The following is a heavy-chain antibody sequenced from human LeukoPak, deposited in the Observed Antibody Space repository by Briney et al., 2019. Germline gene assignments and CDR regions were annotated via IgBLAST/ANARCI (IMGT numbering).Heavy chain of an antibody. Sequence: ASVKVSCKASGYTFTGYYMHWVRQAPGQGLEWMGRINPNSGGTNYAQKFQGRVTMTRDTSISTAYMELSRLRSDDTAVYYCASLKASIVGATTGFGAFDIWGQGTMVTVSS. J-gene: IGHJ3*02. V-gene: IGHV1-2*06. D-gene: IGHD1-26*01. CDR1: GYTFTGYY. CDR3: ASLKASIVGATTGFGAFDI. CDR2: INPNSGGT.